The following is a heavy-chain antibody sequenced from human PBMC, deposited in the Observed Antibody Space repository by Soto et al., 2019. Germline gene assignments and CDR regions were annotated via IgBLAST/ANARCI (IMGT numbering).Heavy chain of an antibody. CDR1: GFTFSTHS. Sequence: GGSLRLSCAASGFTFSTHSMNWVRQAPGKGLEWISYISSRSNTIYYAGSVKGRFTISRDNAKNSLYLQMNSLRAEDTAVYFCVGDRGPFDYWGQGTLVTVSS. V-gene: IGHV3-48*01. CDR3: VGDRGPFDY. CDR2: ISSRSNTI. J-gene: IGHJ4*02.